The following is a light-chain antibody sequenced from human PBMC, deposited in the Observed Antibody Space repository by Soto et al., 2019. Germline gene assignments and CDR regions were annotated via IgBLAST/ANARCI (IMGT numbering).Light chain of an antibody. CDR1: QSVGSSY. V-gene: IGKV3-20*01. Sequence: EIVLTQSPGTPSLSPGERATLSCRASQSVGSSYLAWYQQKPGQAPRLFIYGASSRAPGIPDRFSGSGSGTDFTLTISRLEPEDVAVYYCQQSGGSPRTFGQGTKVDIK. CDR2: GAS. J-gene: IGKJ1*01. CDR3: QQSGGSPRT.